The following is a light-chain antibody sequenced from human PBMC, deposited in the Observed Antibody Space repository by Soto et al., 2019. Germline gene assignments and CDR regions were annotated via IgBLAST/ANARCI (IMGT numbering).Light chain of an antibody. CDR1: QSVSSSY. CDR3: QQYCRSPWT. CDR2: GAS. J-gene: IGKJ1*01. Sequence: EIVLTQSPGTLSLSPGERATLSCRASQSVSSSYLAWYQQKPGQAPRLLIYGASSRATGIPDRFIGSGSGTDFTLTISGLEPEDFAVYYCQQYCRSPWTFGQGAKVEIK. V-gene: IGKV3-20*01.